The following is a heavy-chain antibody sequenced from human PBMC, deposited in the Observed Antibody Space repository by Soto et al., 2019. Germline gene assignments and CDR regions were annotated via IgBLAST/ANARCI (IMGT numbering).Heavy chain of an antibody. CDR3: ARAGSSGTRVDY. V-gene: IGHV4-61*01. CDR2: IYYSGST. J-gene: IGHJ4*02. D-gene: IGHD3-22*01. Sequence: SETLSLTCTVSGGSVSSGSYYWSWIRQPPGKGLEWIGYIYYSGSTNYNPSLKSRVTISVDTSKNQFSLKLSSVTAADTAVYYCARAGSSGTRVDYWGQGTLVTVSS. CDR1: GGSVSSGSYY.